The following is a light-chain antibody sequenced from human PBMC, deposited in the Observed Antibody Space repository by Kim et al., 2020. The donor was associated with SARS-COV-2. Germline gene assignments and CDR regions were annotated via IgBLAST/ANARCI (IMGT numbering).Light chain of an antibody. V-gene: IGLV3-1*01. Sequence: SVSPGQTASITCSGDKLGRKYASWYQQKPGQSPLLVIYQDGKRPSGIPERFSGSNSGSTATLTISGTQAMDEADYYCQTWDGTTVVFAGGTQLTVL. CDR1: KLGRKY. CDR2: QDG. J-gene: IGLJ2*01. CDR3: QTWDGTTVV.